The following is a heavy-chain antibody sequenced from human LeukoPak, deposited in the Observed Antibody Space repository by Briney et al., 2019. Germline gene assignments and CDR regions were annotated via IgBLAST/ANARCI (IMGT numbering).Heavy chain of an antibody. CDR2: ISVKNGDT. Sequence: GASVKVSCKSSVYEASAYTFPKYGINWVRQAPGQGLEWMGWISVKNGDTKYAQKIQDRVTMTTDTPTRTVYMELRSLRSDDTAVYYCARLKFGVNSSDRWGQGTLVTVSS. CDR3: ARLKFGVNSSDR. V-gene: IGHV1-18*01. D-gene: IGHD4-23*01. CDR1: AYTFPKYG. J-gene: IGHJ4*02.